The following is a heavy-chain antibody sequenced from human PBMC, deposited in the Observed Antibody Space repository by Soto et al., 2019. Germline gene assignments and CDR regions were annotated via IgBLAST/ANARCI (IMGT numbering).Heavy chain of an antibody. V-gene: IGHV1-69*16. Sequence: QVQLVQSGAEVKKPGSSVKVSCKASGGTFSIYTFNWVRQAPGQGLEWMGGIIPILGRGNYAQKYKDRVTIIADESTTTVYMAMSSLRSEDTAVYFCARDDGERGYLDYWGQGTLVTVSS. D-gene: IGHD3-10*01. CDR3: ARDDGERGYLDY. CDR2: IIPILGRG. J-gene: IGHJ4*02. CDR1: GGTFSIYT.